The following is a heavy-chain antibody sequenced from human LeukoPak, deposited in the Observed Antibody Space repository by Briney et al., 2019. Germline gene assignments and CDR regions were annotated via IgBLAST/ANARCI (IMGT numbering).Heavy chain of an antibody. CDR2: IYAGGST. CDR3: ARGGYGGIDY. V-gene: IGHV3-66*01. Sequence: GGSLRLSCAASGFIFSSNYMNWVRQAPGKGLEWVSVIYAGGSTFYADSVKGRFTISRDNSKSTLYLQMNSLRAEDTAVYYCARGGYGGIDYWGQGTLVTVSS. D-gene: IGHD5-18*01. CDR1: GFIFSSNY. J-gene: IGHJ4*02.